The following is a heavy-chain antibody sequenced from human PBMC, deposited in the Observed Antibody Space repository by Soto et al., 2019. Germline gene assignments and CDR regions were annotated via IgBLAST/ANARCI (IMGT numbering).Heavy chain of an antibody. CDR3: AREARGRLSRGRAAAGRPFPADY. D-gene: IGHD6-13*01. V-gene: IGHV1-18*01. Sequence: ASVKVSCKASGYTFTSYGISWVRQAPGQGLEWMGWISAYNGNTNYAQKLQGRVTMTTDTSTSTAYMELRSLRSDDTAVYYCAREARGRLSRGRAAAGRPFPADYWG. J-gene: IGHJ4*01. CDR2: ISAYNGNT. CDR1: GYTFTSYG.